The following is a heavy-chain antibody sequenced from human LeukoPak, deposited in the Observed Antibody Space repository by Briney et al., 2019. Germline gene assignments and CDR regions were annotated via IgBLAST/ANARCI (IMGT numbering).Heavy chain of an antibody. CDR1: GYSFTTYY. V-gene: IGHV1-46*01. D-gene: IGHD6-13*01. CDR2: IKPSGGST. CDR3: ARARGEGNISWIDS. J-gene: IGHJ4*02. Sequence: ASVKVSCKASGYSFTTYYMHWVRQAPGQGLEWMGIIKPSGGSTSYAQKFQDRVTMTRDTSTSTVYMELSSLRSEDTAVYYCARARGEGNISWIDSWGQGTLVTVSS.